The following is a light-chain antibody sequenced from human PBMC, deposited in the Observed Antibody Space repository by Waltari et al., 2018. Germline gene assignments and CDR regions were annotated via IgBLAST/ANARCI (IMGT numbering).Light chain of an antibody. CDR1: QSVGSSS. CDR3: QQHGTLPAT. Sequence: EIVLTQSPGTASLSPGERVTLSCRASQSVGSSSLAWYQQKPGQAPRLVIYRASSRATGIPDRFSGSGSGTDFILTISRLEPEDFAVYYCQQHGTLPATFGQGTKVEIK. J-gene: IGKJ1*01. CDR2: RAS. V-gene: IGKV3-20*01.